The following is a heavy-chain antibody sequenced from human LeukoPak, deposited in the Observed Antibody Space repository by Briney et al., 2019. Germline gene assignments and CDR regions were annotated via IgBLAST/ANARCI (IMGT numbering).Heavy chain of an antibody. CDR3: AKTAMVWGVPFDY. Sequence: GGSLRLSFAASGFTFSSYAMSWVRQAPGKGLGWVSAISGSGGSTYSADSVKGRFTISRDNSKNTLYMQMNSMRAEDTAVYYCAKTAMVWGVPFDYWGQGTLVTVSS. CDR2: ISGSGGST. D-gene: IGHD3-10*01. J-gene: IGHJ4*02. V-gene: IGHV3-23*01. CDR1: GFTFSSYA.